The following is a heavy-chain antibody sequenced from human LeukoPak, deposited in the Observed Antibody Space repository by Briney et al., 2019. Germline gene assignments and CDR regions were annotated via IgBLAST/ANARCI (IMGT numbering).Heavy chain of an antibody. V-gene: IGHV1-3*04. CDR2: INTDNGNT. J-gene: IGHJ5*02. D-gene: IGHD6-19*01. Sequence: ASVKVSCKASGYTFTNYAMHCVRQVPGQRLEWMGWINTDNGNTKYSQKFQGRVTFTRDTSASTAYMDLSSLRSEDTAVYYCASQADSGWCPWGQGTLVTVSS. CDR3: ASQADSGWCP. CDR1: GYTFTNYA.